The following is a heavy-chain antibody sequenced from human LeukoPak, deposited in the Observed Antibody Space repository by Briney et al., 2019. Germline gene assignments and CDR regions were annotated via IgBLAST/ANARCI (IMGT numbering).Heavy chain of an antibody. V-gene: IGHV3-9*01. Sequence: PGGSLRLSCAASGFTFSSYAMSWVRQAPGKGLEWVSGISWNSGSIGYADSVKGRFTISRDNAKNSLYLQMNSLRAEDTALYYCAKDRQEYSSSPDYWGQGTLVTVSS. CDR2: ISWNSGSI. D-gene: IGHD6-13*01. CDR1: GFTFSSYA. CDR3: AKDRQEYSSSPDY. J-gene: IGHJ4*02.